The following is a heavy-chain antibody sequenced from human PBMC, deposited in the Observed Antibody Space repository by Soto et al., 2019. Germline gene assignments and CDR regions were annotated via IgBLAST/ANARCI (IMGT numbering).Heavy chain of an antibody. CDR1: GGSISSGGYY. J-gene: IGHJ4*02. CDR2: IYYSGRT. D-gene: IGHD3-22*01. V-gene: IGHV4-31*03. Sequence: QVQLQESGPGLIKPSQTLTLHCTVSGGSISSGGYYWSWIRQHPGKGLEWIGYIYYSGRTYYNPSLKSRVTISVDTSKNQFSLKLSSVTAAGTAVYYCAREAYDSRGYVDYWGQGTLVTVSS. CDR3: AREAYDSRGYVDY.